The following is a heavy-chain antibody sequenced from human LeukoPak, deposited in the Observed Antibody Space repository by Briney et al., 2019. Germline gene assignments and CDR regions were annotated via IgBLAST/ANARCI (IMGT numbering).Heavy chain of an antibody. V-gene: IGHV1-69*13. J-gene: IGHJ4*02. CDR3: ARDQDCGGDCSIGPIDY. D-gene: IGHD2-21*02. Sequence: SVKVSCKASGGTFSSYAISWVRQAPGQGLEWMGGIIPIFGTANYAQKFQGRVTITADESTSTAYMELRSLRSDDTAVYYCARDQDCGGDCSIGPIDYWGQGTLVTVSS. CDR1: GGTFSSYA. CDR2: IIPIFGTA.